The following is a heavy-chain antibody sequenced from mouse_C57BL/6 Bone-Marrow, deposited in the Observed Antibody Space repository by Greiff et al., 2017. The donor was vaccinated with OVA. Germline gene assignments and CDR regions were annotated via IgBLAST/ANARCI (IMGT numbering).Heavy chain of an antibody. D-gene: IGHD4-1*01. CDR2: IDPANGNT. Sequence: EVKLVESVAELVRPGASVKLSCTASGFNIKNTYMHWVKQRPEQGLEWIGRIDPANGNTKYAPKFQGKATITADTSSNTAYLQLSSLTSEDTAIYYCASSNWDVKGDDYWGQGTTLTVSS. CDR1: GFNIKNTY. J-gene: IGHJ2*01. CDR3: ASSNWDVKGDDY. V-gene: IGHV14-3*01.